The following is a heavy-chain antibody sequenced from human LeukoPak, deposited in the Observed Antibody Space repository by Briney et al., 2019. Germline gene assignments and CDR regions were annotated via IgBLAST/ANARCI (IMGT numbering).Heavy chain of an antibody. CDR1: GGSISSYY. CDR2: IYYSGNT. V-gene: IGHV4-59*01. CDR3: ARNSNYYGSGSYYNDY. Sequence: KPSETLSFTCTVSGGSISSYYWSWIRQPPGKGLEWIGYIYYSGNTNYNPSLKSRVTISVDTSKNQFSLKLSSVTAADTAVYYCARNSNYYGSGSYYNDYWGQGTLVTVSS. D-gene: IGHD3-10*01. J-gene: IGHJ4*02.